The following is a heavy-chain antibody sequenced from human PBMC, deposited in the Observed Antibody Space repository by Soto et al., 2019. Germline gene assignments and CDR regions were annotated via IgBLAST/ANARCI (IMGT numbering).Heavy chain of an antibody. CDR3: ARSYYSGIDY. D-gene: IGHD2-15*01. CDR2: INHSGST. CDR1: GGSFSGYY. V-gene: IGHV4-34*01. J-gene: IGHJ4*02. Sequence: PSETLSLTCAVYGGSFSGYYWSWIRQPPGKGLEWIGEINHSGSTNYNPPLKSRVTISVDTSKNQFSLKLSSVTAADTAVYYCARSYYSGIDYWGQGTLVTVSS.